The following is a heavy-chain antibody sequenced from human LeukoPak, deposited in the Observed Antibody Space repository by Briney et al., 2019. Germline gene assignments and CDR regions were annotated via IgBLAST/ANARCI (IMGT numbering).Heavy chain of an antibody. J-gene: IGHJ1*01. D-gene: IGHD3-22*01. CDR2: IKSKIDGGTT. V-gene: IGHV3-15*01. CDR3: TTGYYYDSSGYYS. CDR1: GFTFTNAW. Sequence: GGSLRLSCAASGFTFTNAWMSWVRQAPGKGLEWVGRIKSKIDGGTTDYAAPVKGRFTISRDDSKNTLYLQMNSLKTEDTAVYYCTTGYYYDSSGYYSWGQGTLVTVSS.